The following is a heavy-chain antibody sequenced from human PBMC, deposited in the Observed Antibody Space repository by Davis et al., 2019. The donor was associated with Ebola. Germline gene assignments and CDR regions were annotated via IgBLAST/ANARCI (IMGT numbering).Heavy chain of an antibody. D-gene: IGHD5-12*01. Sequence: GGSLRLSCEASGFTFRSFGMHWFRQAPGKGLEWVALLSFDGSNSHYADSVKGRFTISRDNSKSTVYLQMNSLRSEDTALYYCTTPGGQDSGYDVFDIWGQGTMVTVSS. CDR1: GFTFRSFG. CDR3: TTPGGQDSGYDVFDI. J-gene: IGHJ3*02. V-gene: IGHV3-30*03. CDR2: LSFDGSNS.